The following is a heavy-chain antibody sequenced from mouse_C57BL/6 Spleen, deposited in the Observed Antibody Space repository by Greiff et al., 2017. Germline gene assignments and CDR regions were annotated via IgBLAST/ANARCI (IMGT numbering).Heavy chain of an antibody. CDR3: AKKKGANYGYAMDY. D-gene: IGHD1-1*01. CDR2: IWSGGST. V-gene: IGHV2-4*01. J-gene: IGHJ4*01. Sequence: QVQLQQSGPGLVQPSQSLSITCTVSGFSLTSYGVHWVRQPPGKGLEWLGVIWSGGSTDYNAAFISRLSISKDNSKSQVFFKMNSLQADDTAIYYCAKKKGANYGYAMDYWGQGTSVTVSS. CDR1: GFSLTSYG.